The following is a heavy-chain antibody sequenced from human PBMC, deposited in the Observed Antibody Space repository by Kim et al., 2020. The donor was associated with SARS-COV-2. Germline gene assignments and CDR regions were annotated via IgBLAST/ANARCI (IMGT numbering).Heavy chain of an antibody. J-gene: IGHJ4*02. CDR3: AKVSPTRNWYGPVDY. CDR1: GFTFDDYA. Sequence: GGSLRLSCAASGFTFDDYAMHWVRQAPGKGLEWVSLISGDGGSTYYADSVKGRFTISRDNSKNSLYLQMNSLRTEDTALYYCAKVSPTRNWYGPVDYWGQRTLVTVST. CDR2: ISGDGGST. V-gene: IGHV3-43*02. D-gene: IGHD1-1*01.